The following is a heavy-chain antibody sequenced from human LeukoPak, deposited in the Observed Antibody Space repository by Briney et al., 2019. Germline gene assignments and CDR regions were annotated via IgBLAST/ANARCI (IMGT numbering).Heavy chain of an antibody. V-gene: IGHV1-18*01. J-gene: IGHJ6*02. CDR2: ISAYNGNT. D-gene: IGHD2-2*01. CDR1: GYTFTSYG. CDR3: ARDQGCSSTSCYLGYYYYYYGMDV. Sequence: ASVKGSCKASGYTFTSYGISWVGQSPGQGLEWMGWISAYNGNTNDAQKLQGRVTMTTDTSTSTAYMELRSLRSDDTAVYYCARDQGCSSTSCYLGYYYYYYGMDVWGQGTTVTVSS.